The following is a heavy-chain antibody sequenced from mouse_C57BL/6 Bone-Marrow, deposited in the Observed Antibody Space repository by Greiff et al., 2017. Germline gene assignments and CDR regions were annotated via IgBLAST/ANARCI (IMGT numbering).Heavy chain of an antibody. D-gene: IGHD3-3*01. J-gene: IGHJ2*01. CDR3: ARGRRDRYFDY. Sequence: VQLQQPGAELVKPGASVKLSCKASGYTFTSYWMQWVKQRPGQGLEWIGEIDPSDSYTNYNQKFKGKATLTVDTSSSTAYMQRSSLTSEDSAVYYCARGRRDRYFDYWGQGTTLTVSS. CDR2: IDPSDSYT. CDR1: GYTFTSYW. V-gene: IGHV1-50*01.